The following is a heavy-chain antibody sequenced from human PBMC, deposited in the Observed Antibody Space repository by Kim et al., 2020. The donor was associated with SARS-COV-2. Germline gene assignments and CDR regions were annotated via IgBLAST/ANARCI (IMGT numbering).Heavy chain of an antibody. D-gene: IGHD3-10*01. J-gene: IGHJ3*02. V-gene: IGHV4-59*01. CDR2: IYYSGST. CDR3: ARAPRITMVRGVITWIDACDI. Sequence: SETLSLTCTVSGGSISSYYWSWIRQPPGKGLEWIGYIYYSGSTNYNPSLKSRVTISVDTSKNQFSLKLSSVTAADTAVYYCARAPRITMVRGVITWIDACDIWGQGTMVTVSS. CDR1: GGSISSYY.